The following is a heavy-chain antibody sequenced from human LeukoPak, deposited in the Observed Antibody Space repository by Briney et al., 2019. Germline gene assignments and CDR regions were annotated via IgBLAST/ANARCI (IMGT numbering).Heavy chain of an antibody. Sequence: GGSLRLSCAASGFTFSIYSMNWVRQAPGKGLGWVSSISHSSRNTYYADSVKGRFTISRDNAKNSLYLQMNSLRAEDTAVYYCARDMNLGYWGQGTLVTVSS. D-gene: IGHD1-14*01. CDR3: ARDMNLGY. J-gene: IGHJ4*02. CDR1: GFTFSIYS. V-gene: IGHV3-21*01. CDR2: ISHSSRNT.